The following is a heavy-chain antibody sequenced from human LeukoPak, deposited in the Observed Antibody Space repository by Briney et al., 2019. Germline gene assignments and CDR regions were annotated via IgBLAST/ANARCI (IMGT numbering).Heavy chain of an antibody. D-gene: IGHD6-6*01. CDR3: ARVGSEYSDSPHYFDY. CDR1: GYTFTSQY. Sequence: GASVKVSCKASGYTFTSQYIHWVRQAPGQGLEWMGIINPSGGSTSYAQKFQGRVTMTRDTSTSTVYMELRSLRSDDTAVYYCARVGSEYSDSPHYFDYWGQGALVTVSS. J-gene: IGHJ4*02. CDR2: INPSGGST. V-gene: IGHV1-46*01.